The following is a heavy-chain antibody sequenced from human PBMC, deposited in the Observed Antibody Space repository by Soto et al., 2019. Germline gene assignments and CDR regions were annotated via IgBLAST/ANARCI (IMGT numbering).Heavy chain of an antibody. D-gene: IGHD2-15*01. J-gene: IGHJ4*02. Sequence: QVQLVESGGGVVQPGRSLRLSCAASGFTFSSYGMHWVRQAPGKGLEWVAVISYDGSNKYYADSVKGRFTISRDNSKNTLYLQINSLRADDTAVYYCAKSLQANSVVVVAAPDYWGQGTLVTVSS. CDR2: ISYDGSNK. CDR3: AKSLQANSVVVVAAPDY. CDR1: GFTFSSYG. V-gene: IGHV3-30*18.